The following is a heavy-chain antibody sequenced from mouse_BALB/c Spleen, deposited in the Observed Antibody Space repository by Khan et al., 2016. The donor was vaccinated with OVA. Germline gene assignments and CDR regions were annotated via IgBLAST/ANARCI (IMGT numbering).Heavy chain of an antibody. V-gene: IGHV2-6-5*01. CDR1: GFSLSDYG. CDR3: ANGVWSYYYTLDY. Sequence: QVQLKESGPGLVAPSQNLSITCTVSGFSLSDYGVSWIRQPPGKGLEWLGVIWGGGNTYYNSALKSRLSISKDNSKSQVFLKMSSLQSDDTAMYXCANGVWSYYYTLDYWGQGTSVTVSS. J-gene: IGHJ4*01. CDR2: IWGGGNT.